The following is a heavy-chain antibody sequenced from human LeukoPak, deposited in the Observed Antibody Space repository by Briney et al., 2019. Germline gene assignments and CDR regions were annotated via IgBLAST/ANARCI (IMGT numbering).Heavy chain of an antibody. D-gene: IGHD2-2*01. V-gene: IGHV1-2*02. CDR3: ARGSMACSSTSCYYGGHWFDP. J-gene: IGHJ5*02. CDR2: INPNSGGT. CDR1: GYTFTGYY. Sequence: ASVKVSCKASGYTFTGYYMHWVRQAPGQGLEWMGWINPNSGGTNYAQKFQGRVTMTRDTSISTADMELSRLRSDDTAVYYCARGSMACSSTSCYYGGHWFDPWGQGTLVTVSS.